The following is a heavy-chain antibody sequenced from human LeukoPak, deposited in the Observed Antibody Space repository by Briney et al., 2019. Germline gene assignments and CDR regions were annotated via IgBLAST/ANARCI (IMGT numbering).Heavy chain of an antibody. J-gene: IGHJ4*02. V-gene: IGHV1-46*01. CDR1: GYTFTN. CDR2: ITPSGGSA. Sequence: ASVKVSCKASGYTFTNIHWVRQAPGQGLERMGIITPSGGSATYAQTFQGRVTMTRDTSTSTVYMELSSLRSEDTAVYFCARVSQDSRGYKHVFDYWGQGTLVTVSS. CDR3: ARVSQDSRGYKHVFDY. D-gene: IGHD3-22*01.